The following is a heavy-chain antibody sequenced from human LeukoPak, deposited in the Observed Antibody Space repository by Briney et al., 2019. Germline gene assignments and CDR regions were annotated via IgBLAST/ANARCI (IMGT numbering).Heavy chain of an antibody. Sequence: GGSLRLSCAASGFTFDDYGMSWVRQAPGKGLEWVSGINWNGGSTGYADSVKGRFTISRDNAKNSLYLQMNRLRAEDTALYYCAGGAYGSGSYLNYYMDVWGKGTTVTVSS. CDR3: AGGAYGSGSYLNYYMDV. D-gene: IGHD3-10*01. CDR2: INWNGGST. CDR1: GFTFDDYG. J-gene: IGHJ6*03. V-gene: IGHV3-20*04.